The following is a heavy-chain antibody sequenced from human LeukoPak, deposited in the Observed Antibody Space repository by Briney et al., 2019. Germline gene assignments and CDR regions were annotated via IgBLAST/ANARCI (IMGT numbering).Heavy chain of an antibody. CDR1: GFTFSGSS. Sequence: GGSLRLSCAASGFTFSGSSVHWVRQASGKGLEWVGRIRNKPNNYATAYAASVKDRFTMSRDDSENTAYLQMNSLRAEDTAVYYCARDSGERSGDYWGQGTLVTVSS. CDR3: ARDSGERSGDY. D-gene: IGHD3-10*01. V-gene: IGHV3-73*01. J-gene: IGHJ4*02. CDR2: IRNKPNNYAT.